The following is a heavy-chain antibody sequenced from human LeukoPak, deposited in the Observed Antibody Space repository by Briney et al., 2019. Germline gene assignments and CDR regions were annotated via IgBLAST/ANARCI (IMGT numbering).Heavy chain of an antibody. CDR2: IYYSGST. D-gene: IGHD3-3*01. CDR3: ARVYYDFWSGYPSYFDY. Sequence: SETLSLTCTVSGVSISSGGYYWSWIRQHPGKGLEWIGYIYYSGSTYYNPSLKSRVTISVDTSKNQFSLKLSSVTAADTAVYYCARVYYDFWSGYPSYFDYWGQGTLVTVSS. CDR1: GVSISSGGYY. J-gene: IGHJ4*02. V-gene: IGHV4-31*03.